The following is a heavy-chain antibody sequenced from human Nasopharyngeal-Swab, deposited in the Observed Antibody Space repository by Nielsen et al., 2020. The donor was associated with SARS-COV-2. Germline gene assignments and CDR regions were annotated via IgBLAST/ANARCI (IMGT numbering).Heavy chain of an antibody. Sequence: GGSLRLSCAASGFTFSSYGMHWVRQAPGKGLEWVAVISYDGSNKYYADSVKGRFTISRDNDKNSLYLQMNSLRVEDTAVYYCARNYYDNSGYYPDAFDIWGHGTKVTVSS. D-gene: IGHD3-22*01. CDR2: ISYDGSNK. CDR3: ARNYYDNSGYYPDAFDI. J-gene: IGHJ3*02. V-gene: IGHV3-30*03. CDR1: GFTFSSYG.